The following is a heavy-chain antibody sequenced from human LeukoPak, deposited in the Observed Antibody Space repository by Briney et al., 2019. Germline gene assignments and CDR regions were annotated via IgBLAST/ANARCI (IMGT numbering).Heavy chain of an antibody. V-gene: IGHV3-21*01. Sequence: PGGSLRLSCAASGFTFSSYEMNWVRQAPGKGLEWVSSISSSSSYIYYADSVKGRFTISRDNAKNSLYLQMNSLRAEDTAVYYCARDGGYYDSSHIRFMDVWGKGTTVTVSS. D-gene: IGHD3-22*01. CDR3: ARDGGYYDSSHIRFMDV. J-gene: IGHJ6*03. CDR2: ISSSSSYI. CDR1: GFTFSSYE.